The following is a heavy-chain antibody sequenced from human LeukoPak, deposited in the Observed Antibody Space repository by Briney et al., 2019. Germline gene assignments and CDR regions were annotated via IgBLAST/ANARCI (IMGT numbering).Heavy chain of an antibody. D-gene: IGHD2-2*01. CDR1: DGSTTGYY. J-gene: IGHJ3*02. CDR2: VYYTGRT. Sequence: SETLSLTCSVSDGSTTGYYWSWVRQPPGKGLEWIAYVYYTGRTLYNPSLESRVTISVDTSKTQFSLTVTSVTAADTAVYYCARMKRPGYCSSTSCQRGVDAFDIWGQGTMVTVSS. V-gene: IGHV4-59*08. CDR3: ARMKRPGYCSSTSCQRGVDAFDI.